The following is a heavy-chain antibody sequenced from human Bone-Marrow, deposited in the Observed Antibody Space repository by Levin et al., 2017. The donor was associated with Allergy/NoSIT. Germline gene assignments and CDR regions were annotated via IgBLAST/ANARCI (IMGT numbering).Heavy chain of an antibody. CDR1: FSSYE. J-gene: IGHJ4*02. Sequence: FSSYEMNWVRQAPGKALEWVSYISSSGNTIYYADSVKGRFTISRDNAKNSLYLQMNGLRSEDTALYYCARGGYTSGWSLDYWGQGTVVTVSS. CDR2: ISSSGNTI. CDR3: ARGGYTSGWSLDY. D-gene: IGHD6-19*01. V-gene: IGHV3-48*03.